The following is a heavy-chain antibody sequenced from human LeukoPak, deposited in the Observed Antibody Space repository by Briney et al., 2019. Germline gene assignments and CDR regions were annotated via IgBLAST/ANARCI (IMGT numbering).Heavy chain of an antibody. Sequence: SVKGSCKASGGTFSSYAISWVRQAPGQGLEWMGGIIPIFGTANYAQKFQGRVTITTDESTSTAYMELSSLRSEDTAVYYCARVGIGAARPVAYFDYWGQGTLVTVSS. CDR2: IIPIFGTA. J-gene: IGHJ4*02. D-gene: IGHD6-6*01. CDR1: GGTFSSYA. CDR3: ARVGIGAARPVAYFDY. V-gene: IGHV1-69*05.